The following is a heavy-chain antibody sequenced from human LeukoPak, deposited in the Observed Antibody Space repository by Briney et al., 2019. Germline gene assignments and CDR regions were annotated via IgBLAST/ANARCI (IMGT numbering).Heavy chain of an antibody. D-gene: IGHD6-13*01. J-gene: IGHJ5*02. Sequence: ASETRSLTCAVYGGSFSGYYWSWVRQPPGKGLEWIGEINHSGSTNYNPSLKSRVTISVDTSKNQFSLKLSSVTAADTAVYYCARAGYSNQSPALDPWGQGTLVTVSS. CDR3: ARAGYSNQSPALDP. CDR2: INHSGST. CDR1: GGSFSGYY. V-gene: IGHV4-34*01.